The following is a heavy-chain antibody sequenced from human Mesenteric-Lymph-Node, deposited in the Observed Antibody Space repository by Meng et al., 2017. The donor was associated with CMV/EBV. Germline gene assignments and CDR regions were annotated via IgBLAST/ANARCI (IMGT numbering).Heavy chain of an antibody. CDR1: GGSISSSSYY. CDR2: IYYSGST. CDR3: ARRVQFYYYYGMDV. D-gene: IGHD4-11*01. V-gene: IGHV4-39*07. Sequence: SETLSLTCTVSGGSISSSSYYWGWIRQPPGKGLEWIGSIYYSGSTYYNPSLKSRVTISVDTSKNQFSLKLSSVTAADTAVYYCARRVQFYYYYGMDVWGQGTTVTVSS. J-gene: IGHJ6*02.